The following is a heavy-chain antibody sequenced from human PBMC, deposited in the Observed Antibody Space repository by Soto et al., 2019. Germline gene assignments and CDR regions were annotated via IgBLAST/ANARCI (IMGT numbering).Heavy chain of an antibody. CDR3: ARPVRTRVPLPAPQYNNGLNF. CDR1: GFTFSSYS. Sequence: PGGSLRLSCAASGFTFSSYSMNWVRQAPGKGLEWVSSISSSSSYIYYADSVKGRFTISRDNAKNSLYLQMNSLRAEDTAVYYCARPVRTRVPLPAPQYNNGLNFWAKGTTVTSSS. J-gene: IGHJ6*04. D-gene: IGHD1-1*01. V-gene: IGHV3-21*01. CDR2: ISSSSSYI.